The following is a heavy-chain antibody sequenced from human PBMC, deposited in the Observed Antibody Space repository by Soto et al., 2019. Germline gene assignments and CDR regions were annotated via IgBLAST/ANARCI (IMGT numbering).Heavy chain of an antibody. Sequence: SETLSLTCTVSGGSISSGGYYWSWIRQHPGKGLEWIGYIYYSGSTYYNPSLKSRVTISVDTSKNQFSLKLSSVTAADTAVYYCARANYYGSGSYSSYYYGMDVWGQGTTVT. D-gene: IGHD3-10*01. CDR1: GGSISSGGYY. V-gene: IGHV4-31*03. CDR3: ARANYYGSGSYSSYYYGMDV. J-gene: IGHJ6*02. CDR2: IYYSGST.